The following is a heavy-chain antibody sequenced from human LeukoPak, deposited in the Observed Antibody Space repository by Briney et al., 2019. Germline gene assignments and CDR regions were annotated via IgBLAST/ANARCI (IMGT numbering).Heavy chain of an antibody. Sequence: GGSLRLSCAASGFTFSSYALSWVRQAPGKGLKWVSGISGRGGRTYYADSVKGRFTISRDNSKNTLYLQMNSLRAEDTAIYYCATDFSSSSPTGFDYWGQGTLVTVSS. CDR3: ATDFSSSSPTGFDY. V-gene: IGHV3-23*01. CDR1: GFTFSSYA. CDR2: ISGRGGRT. D-gene: IGHD6-13*01. J-gene: IGHJ4*02.